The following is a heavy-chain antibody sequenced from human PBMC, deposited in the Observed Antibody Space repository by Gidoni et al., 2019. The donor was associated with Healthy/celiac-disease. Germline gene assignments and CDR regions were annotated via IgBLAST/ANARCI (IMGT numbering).Heavy chain of an antibody. CDR1: GFTVSSNY. CDR2: IYSGGST. J-gene: IGHJ3*02. Sequence: EVQLVESGGGVVQPGGSLRLHCAAPGFTVSSNYICWVRQAPGRGLGWVSVIYSGGSTYYADSVKGRFTISRHNAKNTLYVQMDSLRAEDTAVYYCARDRGDIWGQGTMVTVSS. CDR3: ARDRGDI. V-gene: IGHV3-53*04.